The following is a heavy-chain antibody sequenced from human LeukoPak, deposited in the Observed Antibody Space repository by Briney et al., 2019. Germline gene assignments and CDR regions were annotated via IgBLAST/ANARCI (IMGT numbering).Heavy chain of an antibody. CDR3: ASVIYEDYMDV. CDR2: IYSGGST. Sequence: GGSLRLSWAASGFTFSSNTMTWVRQAPGRGLEWVSVIYSGGSTYYADSVKGRFTISRDNSKNTLYLQMNSLRAEDTAVYYCASVIYEDYMDVWGKGTTDTLPS. CDR1: GFTFSSNT. D-gene: IGHD5/OR15-5a*01. J-gene: IGHJ6*03. V-gene: IGHV3-53*01.